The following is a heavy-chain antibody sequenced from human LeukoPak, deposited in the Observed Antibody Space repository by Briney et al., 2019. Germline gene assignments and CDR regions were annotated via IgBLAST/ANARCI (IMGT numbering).Heavy chain of an antibody. CDR1: GGSISSGGYS. Sequence: SQTLSLTCAVSGGSISSGGYSWSWIRQAPGKGLEWIGYIYHSGSTYYNPSLKSRVTISVDRSKNQFSLKLSSVTAADTAVYYCARGLNRDIVVVPAAGGYGNWFDPWGQGTLVTVSS. V-gene: IGHV4-30-2*01. J-gene: IGHJ5*02. D-gene: IGHD2-2*01. CDR2: IYHSGST. CDR3: ARGLNRDIVVVPAAGGYGNWFDP.